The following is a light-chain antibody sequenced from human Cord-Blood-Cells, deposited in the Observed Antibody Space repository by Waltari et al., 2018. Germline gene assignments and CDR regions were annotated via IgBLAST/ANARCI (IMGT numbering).Light chain of an antibody. Sequence: QSALPQPASVSGSPGQSITISCTGTSSDVGSFNFVSWYQPHPGKAPKLMIYEGSKRPSGVSNRFSGSKSGNTASLTISGLQAEDEADYYCCSYAGSSTWVFGGGTKLTVL. CDR3: CSYAGSSTWV. J-gene: IGLJ3*02. CDR1: SSDVGSFNF. V-gene: IGLV2-23*01. CDR2: EGS.